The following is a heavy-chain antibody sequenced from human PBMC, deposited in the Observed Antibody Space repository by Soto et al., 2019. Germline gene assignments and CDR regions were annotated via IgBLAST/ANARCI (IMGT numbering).Heavy chain of an antibody. Sequence: QVQLVQSGAEVKKPGASVKVSCKASGYTFTFYYMHWVRQAPGQGLEWLGVINPYGGSTNYAQKVQGRVPMTRDTSTSTVYMELYTLTSEDTAVYYCARVGYYGSGTYYGLGDFWGQGTLVTVSS. J-gene: IGHJ4*02. CDR1: GYTFTFYY. CDR2: INPYGGST. D-gene: IGHD3-10*01. CDR3: ARVGYYGSGTYYGLGDF. V-gene: IGHV1-46*01.